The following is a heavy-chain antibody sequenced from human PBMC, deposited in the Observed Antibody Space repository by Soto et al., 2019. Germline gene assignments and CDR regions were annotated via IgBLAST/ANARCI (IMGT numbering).Heavy chain of an antibody. CDR3: AREYVGIAVAGTGFDY. Sequence: GGSLRLSCAASGFTFSSYAMHCVRQAPGKGLEWVAVISYDGSNKYYADSVKGRFTISRDNSKNTLYLQMNSLRAEDTAVYYCAREYVGIAVAGTGFDYWGQGTLVTVSS. D-gene: IGHD6-19*01. V-gene: IGHV3-30-3*01. CDR2: ISYDGSNK. J-gene: IGHJ4*02. CDR1: GFTFSSYA.